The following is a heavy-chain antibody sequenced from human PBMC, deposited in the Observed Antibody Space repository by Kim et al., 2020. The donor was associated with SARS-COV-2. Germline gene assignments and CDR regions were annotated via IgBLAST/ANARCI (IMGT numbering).Heavy chain of an antibody. J-gene: IGHJ4*02. Sequence: GWSLRLSCAASGFTFSSYGMHWVRQAPGKGLEWVAVIWYDGSNKYYADSVKGRFTISRDNSKNTLYLQMNSLRAEDTAVYYCARGKTYYYGSGSYYKGYYFDYWGQGTLVTVSS. CDR2: IWYDGSNK. D-gene: IGHD3-10*01. V-gene: IGHV3-33*01. CDR1: GFTFSSYG. CDR3: ARGKTYYYGSGSYYKGYYFDY.